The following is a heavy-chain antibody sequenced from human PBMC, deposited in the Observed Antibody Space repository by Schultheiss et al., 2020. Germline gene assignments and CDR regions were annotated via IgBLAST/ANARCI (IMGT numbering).Heavy chain of an antibody. CDR3: ARDGSAMDV. CDR1: GGSISGHY. J-gene: IGHJ6*02. CDR2: IYFSGAT. Sequence: SETLSLTCTVSGGSISGHYWSWIRQSPGKGLYWIGYIYFSGATNYNPSLKSRVTISLDASKNQFSLKLGSVTAADTAVYYCARDGSAMDVWGQGTTVTVSS. V-gene: IGHV4-59*11.